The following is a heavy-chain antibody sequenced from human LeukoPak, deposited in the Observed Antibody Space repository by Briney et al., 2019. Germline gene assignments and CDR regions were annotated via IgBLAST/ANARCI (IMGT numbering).Heavy chain of an antibody. Sequence: PGGSLRLSCAASGFTFSNCAMQWVRQAPGRRLEFVSAIGRDGAGPYYADSVKGRFTLSRDNSKNTLYLQMNSLRAEDAAVYYCARVTGPTSTVVRGVIIPAFDSWGQGTLVTVSS. CDR1: GFTFSNCA. V-gene: IGHV3-64*02. CDR3: ARVTGPTSTVVRGVIIPAFDS. CDR2: IGRDGAGP. D-gene: IGHD3-10*01. J-gene: IGHJ4*02.